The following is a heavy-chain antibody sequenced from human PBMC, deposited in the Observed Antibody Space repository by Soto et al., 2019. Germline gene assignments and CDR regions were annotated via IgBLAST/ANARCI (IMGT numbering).Heavy chain of an antibody. Sequence: QVQLVQSGAEVKKPGSSVKVSCKASGGTFSSYAISWVRQAPGQGLEWMGGIIPIFGTANYAQKFQGRVTIPADESTSTAYMELSSLRSEDTAVYYCARDSTLITGTTYYYGMDVWGQGTTVTVSS. CDR3: ARDSTLITGTTYYYGMDV. CDR2: IIPIFGTA. V-gene: IGHV1-69*01. J-gene: IGHJ6*02. D-gene: IGHD1-7*01. CDR1: GGTFSSYA.